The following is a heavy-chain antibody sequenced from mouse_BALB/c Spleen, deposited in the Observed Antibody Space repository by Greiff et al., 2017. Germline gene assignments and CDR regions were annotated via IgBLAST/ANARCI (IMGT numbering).Heavy chain of an antibody. CDR1: GYTFTSYW. D-gene: IGHD2-4*01. CDR2: IYPGDGDT. Sequence: VQLQQSGAELARPGASVKLSCKASGYTFTSYWMQWVKQRPGQGLEWIGAIYPGDGDTRYTQKFKGKATLTVDKSSSTAYMELSSLTSEDSAVYYCARFGMITTGFAYWGQGTLVTVSA. J-gene: IGHJ3*01. V-gene: IGHV1-87*01. CDR3: ARFGMITTGFAY.